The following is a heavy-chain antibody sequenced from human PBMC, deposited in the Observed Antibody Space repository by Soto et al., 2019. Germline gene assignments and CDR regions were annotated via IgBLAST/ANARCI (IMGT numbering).Heavy chain of an antibody. J-gene: IGHJ4*02. CDR1: GFSLSNARMG. Sequence: QVTLKESGPVLVKPTETLTLTCTVCGFSLSNARMGVSWIRQPPGKALEWLAHIFSNDEKSYSTSLKIRLTNSKDTSKRQVVLTMTNMDPVDTATYYCARIVAWELLSAHYFDYWCQGTLVTVSS. CDR3: ARIVAWELLSAHYFDY. D-gene: IGHD1-26*01. CDR2: IFSNDEK. V-gene: IGHV2-26*01.